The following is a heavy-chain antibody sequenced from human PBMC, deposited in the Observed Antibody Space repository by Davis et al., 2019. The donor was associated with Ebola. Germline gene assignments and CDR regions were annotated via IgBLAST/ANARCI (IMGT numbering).Heavy chain of an antibody. J-gene: IGHJ4*02. CDR1: GFTFSSFV. V-gene: IGHV3-30-3*01. D-gene: IGHD2-8*01. CDR2: ISYDGNNK. CDR3: SRDQYCTNGVCYTYYDY. Sequence: GGSLRLSCEASGFTFSSFVMHWVRQAPGKGLEWVAVISYDGNNKNYADSMKGRVTISRDNPENTLYLQVNSLRAEDTAVYYCSRDQYCTNGVCYTYYDYWGQGTLVTVSS.